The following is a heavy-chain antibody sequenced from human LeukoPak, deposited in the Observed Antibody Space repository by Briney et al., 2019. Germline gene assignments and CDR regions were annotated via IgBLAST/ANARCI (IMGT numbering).Heavy chain of an antibody. D-gene: IGHD4-23*01. CDR2: MNPNSGNT. CDR3: ARASVRYGGNSGPDY. CDR1: GYTFTSYD. Sequence: ASVKVSCKASGYTFTSYDINWVRQATGQGLEWMGWMNPNSGNTGYAQKFQGRVTITADKSTSTAYMELSSLRSEDTAVYYCARASVRYGGNSGPDYWGQGTLVTVSS. J-gene: IGHJ4*02. V-gene: IGHV1-8*03.